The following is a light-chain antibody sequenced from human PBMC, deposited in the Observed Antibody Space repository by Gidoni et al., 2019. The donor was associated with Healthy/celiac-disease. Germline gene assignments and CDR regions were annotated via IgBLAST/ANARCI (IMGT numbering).Light chain of an antibody. CDR1: QSLLHRNGYHY. J-gene: IGKJ2*03. Sequence: DSVMTQSPLPLPVTPGEPASISCRSSQSLLHRNGYHYLDWYLPKPGQSPQLLIYLGSNRASGVPDRFRGSGSGTDFTLKISRVEAEDVGGYYCMQALQTPGFGQGTKLEIK. V-gene: IGKV2-28*01. CDR3: MQALQTPG. CDR2: LGS.